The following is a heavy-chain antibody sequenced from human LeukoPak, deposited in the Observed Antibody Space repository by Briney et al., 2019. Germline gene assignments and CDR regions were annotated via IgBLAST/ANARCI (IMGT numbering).Heavy chain of an antibody. CDR1: GFTFSSYW. V-gene: IGHV3-74*01. CDR3: ARVWDCSSTSCYSDPDY. D-gene: IGHD2-2*01. CDR2: INSDGSST. J-gene: IGHJ4*02. Sequence: AGGSLRLSCAASGFTFSSYWMHWVRQAPGKGLVWVSRINSDGSSTSYADSVKGRFTISRDNAKNTLYLQMNSLRAEDTAVYYCARVWDCSSTSCYSDPDYWGQGTLVTVSS.